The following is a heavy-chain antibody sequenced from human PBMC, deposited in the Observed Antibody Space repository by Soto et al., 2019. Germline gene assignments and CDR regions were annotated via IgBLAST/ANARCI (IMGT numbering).Heavy chain of an antibody. V-gene: IGHV3-21*01. Sequence: PGGSLRLSCAVSGFTFSSYSMNWVRQAPGKGLEWVSSVSSGSHYIYYTDSVKGRFTISRDNAKNSLYLQMNSLRAEDTAFYYCARDVSLTNHYAFDIWGQGTMVTVAS. CDR1: GFTFSSYS. CDR2: VSSGSHYI. J-gene: IGHJ3*02. CDR3: ARDVSLTNHYAFDI.